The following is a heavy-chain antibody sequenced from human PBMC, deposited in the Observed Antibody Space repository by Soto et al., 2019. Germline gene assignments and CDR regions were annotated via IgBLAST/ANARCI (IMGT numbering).Heavy chain of an antibody. CDR3: AHGPAHGAFDS. D-gene: IGHD3-10*01. Sequence: GGSLRLSCAASGFTFSSYWMHWVRQAPGKGLEWVTHITSGGSRQYYADTVKGRFTVSRDNSKDTLYLQMNSLSAEDTAVYYCAHGPAHGAFDSWGPGTLVTVSS. J-gene: IGHJ4*02. V-gene: IGHV3-30*03. CDR1: GFTFSSYW. CDR2: ITSGGSRQ.